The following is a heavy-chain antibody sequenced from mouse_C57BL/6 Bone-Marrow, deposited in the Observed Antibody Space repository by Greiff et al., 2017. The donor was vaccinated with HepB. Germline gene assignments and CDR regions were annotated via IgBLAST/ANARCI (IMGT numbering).Heavy chain of an antibody. CDR3: TRPDGYYDYAMDY. J-gene: IGHJ4*01. D-gene: IGHD2-3*01. V-gene: IGHV5-9-1*02. CDR2: ISSGGDYI. CDR1: GFTFSSYA. Sequence: EVKLVESGEGLVKPGGSLKLSCAASGFTFSSYAMSWVRQTPEKRLEWVAYISSGGDYIYYADTVKGRFTISRDNARNTLYLQMSSLKSEDTAMYYCTRPDGYYDYAMDYWGQGTSGTVSS.